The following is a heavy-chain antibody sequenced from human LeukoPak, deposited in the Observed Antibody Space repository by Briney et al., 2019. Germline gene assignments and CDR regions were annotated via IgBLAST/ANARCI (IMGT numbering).Heavy chain of an antibody. Sequence: SETLSLTCAVYGGSFSGYYWSWIRQPPGKGLEWIGAINHSGSTNYNPSLKSRVTISVDTSKSQFSLKLSSVTAADTAVYYCARGVTMIDYWGQGTLVTVSS. D-gene: IGHD3-22*01. V-gene: IGHV4-34*01. CDR1: GGSFSGYY. CDR2: INHSGST. CDR3: ARGVTMIDY. J-gene: IGHJ4*02.